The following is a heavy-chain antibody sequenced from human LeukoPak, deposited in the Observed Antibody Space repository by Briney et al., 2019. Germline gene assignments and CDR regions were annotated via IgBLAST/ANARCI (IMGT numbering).Heavy chain of an antibody. CDR1: KFTFSNYG. CDR2: ISGSSSYI. CDR3: ARDPYSSGWYKDAFDI. V-gene: IGHV3-21*01. J-gene: IGHJ3*02. Sequence: GGSLRLSCTASKFTFSNYGMQWVRQAPGKGLEWVSSISGSSSYINYADSVKGRFTISRDNAQNSLFLQLNSLRAEDTAVYYCARDPYSSGWYKDAFDIWGQGTMVTVSS. D-gene: IGHD6-19*01.